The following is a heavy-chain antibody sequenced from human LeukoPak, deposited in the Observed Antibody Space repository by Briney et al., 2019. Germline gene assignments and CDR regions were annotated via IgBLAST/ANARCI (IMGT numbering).Heavy chain of an antibody. CDR3: ARGADTMVRGVINNWFDP. J-gene: IGHJ5*02. D-gene: IGHD3-10*01. Sequence: ASVKVSCKASGYTFTGHYMHWVRQAPGQGLEWMGRINPNSGGTNYAQKFQGRVTMTRDTSISTAYMELSRLRSDDTAVYYCARGADTMVRGVINNWFDPWGQGTLVTVSS. V-gene: IGHV1-2*06. CDR2: INPNSGGT. CDR1: GYTFTGHY.